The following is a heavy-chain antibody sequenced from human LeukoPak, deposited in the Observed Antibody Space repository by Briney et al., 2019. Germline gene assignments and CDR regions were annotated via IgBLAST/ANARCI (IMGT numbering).Heavy chain of an antibody. V-gene: IGHV3-33*01. Sequence: PGGSLRLSCAASGFTFSNCGMHWVRQAPGKGLEWVAHIWYDGSNKYYADSVRGRFTISRDNSKNTLYLQMNSLRAEDTAVYYCARGFTPQSSFDYWGQGTLVTVSS. D-gene: IGHD2-15*01. CDR2: IWYDGSNK. J-gene: IGHJ4*02. CDR1: GFTFSNCG. CDR3: ARGFTPQSSFDY.